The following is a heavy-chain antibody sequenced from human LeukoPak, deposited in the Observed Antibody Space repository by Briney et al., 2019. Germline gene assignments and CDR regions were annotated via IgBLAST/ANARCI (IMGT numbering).Heavy chain of an antibody. V-gene: IGHV4-34*01. CDR2: INHSGST. J-gene: IGHJ4*02. D-gene: IGHD5-18*01. Sequence: PSETLSLTCTVFGGSISSYYWSWIRQPPGKGLEWIGEINHSGSTNYNPSLKSRVTISVDTSKNQFSLKLSSVTAADTAVYYCARVAGYSYGYHFDYWGQGTLVTVSS. CDR3: ARVAGYSYGYHFDY. CDR1: GGSISSYY.